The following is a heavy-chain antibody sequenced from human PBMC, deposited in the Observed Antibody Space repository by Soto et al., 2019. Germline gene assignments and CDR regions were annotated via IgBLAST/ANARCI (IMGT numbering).Heavy chain of an antibody. Sequence: QVQLVQSGAEVKKPGASVKVSCKASGYTFTRFYMHWVRQAPGQRLEGMGIINPSGTTTDYAQKCRGRVTMTKDTSTSTYYVELSSLTSEDTGVYYCAKPQIERNYYYGMEVWGRGSVVTVSS. CDR2: INPSGTTT. V-gene: IGHV1-46*01. J-gene: IGHJ6*04. CDR1: GYTFTRFY. CDR3: AKPQIERNYYYGMEV.